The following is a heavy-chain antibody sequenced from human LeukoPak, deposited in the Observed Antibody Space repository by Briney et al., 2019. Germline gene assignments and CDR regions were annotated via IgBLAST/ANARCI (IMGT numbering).Heavy chain of an antibody. CDR1: GFTFSSCG. D-gene: IGHD1-14*01. V-gene: IGHV3-21*01. CDR2: IGPTGTDR. Sequence: GGSLRLSCAASGFTFSSCGFNWVRQAPGKGLEWVSSIGPTGTDRYYADSVRGRFTISRDNAKNSMYLQMDSLRDEDTAVNYCATETIGRHFDYWGQGTLLTVSS. J-gene: IGHJ4*02. CDR3: ATETIGRHFDY.